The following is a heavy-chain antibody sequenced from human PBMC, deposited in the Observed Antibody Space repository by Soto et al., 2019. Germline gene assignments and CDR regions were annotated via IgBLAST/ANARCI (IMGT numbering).Heavy chain of an antibody. J-gene: IGHJ4*02. D-gene: IGHD2-2*01. Sequence: SETLSLTCAVSGGSISSYYWSWIRQPAGKGLEWIARIYTSGSTNYNPALKSRVTMSVDTSKNQFSLKLSSVTAADAAVYYCAGDCSSNSCYDVFDYWGQGTLVTVSS. V-gene: IGHV4-4*07. CDR1: GGSISSYY. CDR3: AGDCSSNSCYDVFDY. CDR2: IYTSGST.